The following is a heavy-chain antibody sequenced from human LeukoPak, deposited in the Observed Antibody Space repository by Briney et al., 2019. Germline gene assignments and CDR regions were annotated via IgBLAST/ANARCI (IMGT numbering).Heavy chain of an antibody. V-gene: IGHV3-74*01. J-gene: IGHJ4*02. Sequence: GGSLRLSCAASGFTFSSYWMHWVRQAPGKGLVWFSRINSDGSSTSYADSVKGRFTISRDNAKNTLYLQMNSLRPEDTAMYHCARDRLPSDQDDFDYWGQGILVTVSS. D-gene: IGHD3-3*01. CDR2: INSDGSST. CDR3: ARDRLPSDQDDFDY. CDR1: GFTFSSYW.